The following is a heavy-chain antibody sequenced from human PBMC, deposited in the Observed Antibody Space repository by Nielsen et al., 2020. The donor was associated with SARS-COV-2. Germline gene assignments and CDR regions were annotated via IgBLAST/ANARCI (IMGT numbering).Heavy chain of an antibody. Sequence: SETLSLTCAVSGGSISSGGYSWSWIRQPPGKGLEWIGYIYHSGSTYYNPSLKSRVTISVDRSKNQFSLKLSSVTAADTAVYYCARGPMVRGVTNNWFDPWGQGTLVTVSS. CDR1: GGSISSGGYS. V-gene: IGHV4-30-2*01. CDR2: IYHSGST. D-gene: IGHD3-10*01. J-gene: IGHJ5*02. CDR3: ARGPMVRGVTNNWFDP.